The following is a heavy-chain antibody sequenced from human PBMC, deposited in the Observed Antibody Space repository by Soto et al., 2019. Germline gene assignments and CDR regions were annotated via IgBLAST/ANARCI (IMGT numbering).Heavy chain of an antibody. CDR1: GYSFTSYW. V-gene: IGHV5-10-1*01. CDR3: ASTDGRYKGGYYGMDV. D-gene: IGHD1-26*01. CDR2: IDPSDSYT. Sequence: ESLKISCKGSGYSFTSYWISWLRQMPGKGLEWMGRIDPSDSYTNYSPSFQGHVTISADKSISTAYLKWSSLKASDTAMYYCASTDGRYKGGYYGMDVWGQGNRVTVSS. J-gene: IGHJ6*02.